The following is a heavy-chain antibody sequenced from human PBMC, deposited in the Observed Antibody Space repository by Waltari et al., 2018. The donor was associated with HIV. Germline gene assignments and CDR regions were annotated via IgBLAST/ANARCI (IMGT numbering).Heavy chain of an antibody. CDR3: ARDLGSSSSLYYYYGMDV. Sequence: QVQLQESGPGLVKPSETLSLTCTVSGGSISSYYWSWIRQPAGKGLEWIGRIYTSGSTTSNPSLKSRVTMSVDTSKNQFSLKLSSVTAADTAVYYCARDLGSSSSLYYYYGMDVWGQGTTVTVSS. V-gene: IGHV4-4*07. D-gene: IGHD6-6*01. J-gene: IGHJ6*02. CDR2: IYTSGST. CDR1: GGSISSYY.